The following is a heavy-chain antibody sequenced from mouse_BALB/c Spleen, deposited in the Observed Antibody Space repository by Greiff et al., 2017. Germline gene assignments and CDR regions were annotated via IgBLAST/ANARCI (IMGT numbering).Heavy chain of an antibody. V-gene: IGHV5-9-4*01. D-gene: IGHD1-1*01. J-gene: IGHJ1*01. Sequence: EVQLVESGGGLVKPGGSLKLSCAASGFTFSSYAMSWVRQSPEKRLEWVAEISSGGSYTYYPDTVTGRFTISRDNAKNTLYLEMSSLRSEDTAMYYCARSYYGSTVWYFDVWGAGTTVTVSS. CDR3: ARSYYGSTVWYFDV. CDR1: GFTFSSYA. CDR2: ISSGGSYT.